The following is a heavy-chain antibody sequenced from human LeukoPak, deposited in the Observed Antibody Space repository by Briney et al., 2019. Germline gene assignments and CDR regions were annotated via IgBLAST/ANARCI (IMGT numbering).Heavy chain of an antibody. CDR2: INHSGST. D-gene: IGHD6-13*01. CDR1: GGSFSGYY. Sequence: SETLSLTCAVYGGSFSGYYWSWIRQPPGKGLEWIGEINHSGSTNYNPSLKSRVTISVDTSKNQFSLKLSSVTAADTAVYYCARRYSSSWYFLLDYWGQGTLVTVSS. CDR3: ARRYSSSWYFLLDY. J-gene: IGHJ4*02. V-gene: IGHV4-34*01.